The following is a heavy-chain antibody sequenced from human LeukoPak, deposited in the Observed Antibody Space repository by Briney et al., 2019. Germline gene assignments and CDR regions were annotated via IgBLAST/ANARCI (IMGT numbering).Heavy chain of an antibody. CDR3: AKAYSSNWEPFDY. CDR1: GFTFSRYA. Sequence: GGSLRLSCAASGFTFSRYAMSCVRQAPGKGLEWVSGISGSGGSTYYADSVKGRFTISRDNSKNTLYLQMNSLRAEDTAVYYCAKAYSSNWEPFDYWGQGTLVTVSS. D-gene: IGHD6-13*01. CDR2: ISGSGGST. J-gene: IGHJ4*02. V-gene: IGHV3-23*01.